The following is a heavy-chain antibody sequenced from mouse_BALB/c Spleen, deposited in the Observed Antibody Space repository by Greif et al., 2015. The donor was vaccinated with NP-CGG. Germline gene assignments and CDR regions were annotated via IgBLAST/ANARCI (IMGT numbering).Heavy chain of an antibody. J-gene: IGHJ3*01. Sequence: EVKLVESGGGLVKPGGSLKLSCAASGFTFSDYYMYWVRQTPEKRLEWVATVSDGGSYTYYPDSVKGRFTISRDNAKNNLYLQMSSLKSEDTAMYYCARALDYDRGFAYWGQGTLVTVSA. CDR2: VSDGGSYT. D-gene: IGHD2-4*01. V-gene: IGHV5-4*02. CDR1: GFTFSDYY. CDR3: ARALDYDRGFAY.